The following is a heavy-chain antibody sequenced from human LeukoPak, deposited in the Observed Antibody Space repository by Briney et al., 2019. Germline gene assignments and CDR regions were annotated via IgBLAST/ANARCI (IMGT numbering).Heavy chain of an antibody. Sequence: SETLSLTCTVSGGSISSYYWSWIRQPPGKGLEWIGYIYYSGSTNYNPSLKSRVTISVDTSKNQFSLKLSSVTAADTAVYYCARTRFLDGFDPWGQGTLVTVSS. J-gene: IGHJ5*02. CDR1: GGSISSYY. CDR2: IYYSGST. V-gene: IGHV4-59*01. CDR3: ARTRFLDGFDP.